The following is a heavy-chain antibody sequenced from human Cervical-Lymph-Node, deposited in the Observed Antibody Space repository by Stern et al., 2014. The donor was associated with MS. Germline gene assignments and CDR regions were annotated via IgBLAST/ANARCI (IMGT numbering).Heavy chain of an antibody. Sequence: VQLVESGGGVVQPGRSLRLSCAASGFTFSSYAMHWVRQAPGKGLEWVAVISYDGSNKYYADSVKGRFTISRDNSKNTLYLQMNSLRAEDTAVYYCARDVGSSFDYWGQGTLVTVSS. J-gene: IGHJ4*02. CDR3: ARDVGSSFDY. D-gene: IGHD1-26*01. CDR2: ISYDGSNK. V-gene: IGHV3-30*01. CDR1: GFTFSSYA.